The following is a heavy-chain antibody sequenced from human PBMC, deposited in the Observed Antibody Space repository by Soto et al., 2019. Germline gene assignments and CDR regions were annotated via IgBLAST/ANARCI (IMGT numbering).Heavy chain of an antibody. J-gene: IGHJ3*02. CDR3: ARDNYPDAYCISTSYYPTDAFDI. Sequence: GASVKVSCKASGGTFSSDSFSWVRQAPGQGLEWMGGIIPMFDTPIYAQKFQDRVTITADESTSTAYMQLSSLRSEDTAVYYCARDNYPDAYCISTSYYPTDAFDIWGQGTMVTVSS. CDR1: GGTFSSDS. D-gene: IGHD2-2*01. CDR2: IIPMFDTP. V-gene: IGHV1-69*13.